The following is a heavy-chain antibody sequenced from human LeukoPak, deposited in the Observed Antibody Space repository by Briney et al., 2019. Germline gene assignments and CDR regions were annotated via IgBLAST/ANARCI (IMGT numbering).Heavy chain of an antibody. D-gene: IGHD3-3*01. Sequence: GGSLRLSCAASGFTVSSNYMSWVRQAPGKGLEWVSVIYSGGSTYYADSVKGRFTISRDDSKNTLYLQMNSLRAEDTAVYYCARDTNYYYYGMDVWGQGTTVTVSS. CDR1: GFTVSSNY. CDR3: ARDTNYYYYGMDV. J-gene: IGHJ6*02. V-gene: IGHV3-53*01. CDR2: IYSGGST.